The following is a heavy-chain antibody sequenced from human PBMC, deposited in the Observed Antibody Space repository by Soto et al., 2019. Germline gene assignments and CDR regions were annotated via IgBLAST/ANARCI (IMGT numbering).Heavy chain of an antibody. Sequence: GESLKISCKGSGYSFTSYWIGWVRQMPGKGLEWMGIIYPGDSDTRYSPSFQGQVTISADKSISTAYLQWSSLKASDTAMYYCARLGGTAVAAVSSYYFDYWGQGTLVTVSS. V-gene: IGHV5-51*01. CDR1: GYSFTSYW. CDR3: ARLGGTAVAAVSSYYFDY. D-gene: IGHD6-19*01. CDR2: IYPGDSDT. J-gene: IGHJ4*02.